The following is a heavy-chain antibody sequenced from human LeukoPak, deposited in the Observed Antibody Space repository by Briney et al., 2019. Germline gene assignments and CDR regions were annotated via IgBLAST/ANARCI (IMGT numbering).Heavy chain of an antibody. Sequence: GGSLRLSCAASGFTVSSNYMNWVRQAPGKGLEWVSVIYTGGSTYYADSVKGRFTISRDSSQNTLFLQMNSLRAEDTAVYYCARGSTRRSPFDIWGHGTMVTVSS. D-gene: IGHD6-13*01. V-gene: IGHV3-53*01. CDR2: IYTGGST. CDR3: ARGSTRRSPFDI. J-gene: IGHJ3*02. CDR1: GFTVSSNY.